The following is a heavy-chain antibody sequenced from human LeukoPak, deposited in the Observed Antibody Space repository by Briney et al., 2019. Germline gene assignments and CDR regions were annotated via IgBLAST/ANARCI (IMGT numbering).Heavy chain of an antibody. J-gene: IGHJ4*02. CDR3: ARQPLYDTSGYGQFDY. V-gene: IGHV4-34*01. CDR1: GGSFSGYY. Sequence: SETLSLTCAVYGGSFSGYYWSWIRQPPGKGLEWIGETYHNGNTNYNPSLKSRVTISVDTSKNQFSLRLSSVTAADTALYYCARQPLYDTSGYGQFDYWGQGTLVTVSS. CDR2: TYHNGNT. D-gene: IGHD3-22*01.